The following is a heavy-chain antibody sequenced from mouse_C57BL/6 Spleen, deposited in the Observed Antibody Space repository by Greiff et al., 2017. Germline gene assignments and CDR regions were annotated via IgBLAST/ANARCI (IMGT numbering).Heavy chain of an antibody. CDR1: GYTFTSYW. CDR3: ARFDYDGGYYFDY. CDR2: IDPTSGGT. Sequence: QVQLKESGAELVKPGASVKLSCKASGYTFTSYWMHWVKQRPGRGLEWIGRIDPTSGGTKYNEKFKSKATLTVDKPSSTAYMQLSSLTSEDSAVYYCARFDYDGGYYFDYWGQGTTLTVSS. D-gene: IGHD2-4*01. V-gene: IGHV1-72*01. J-gene: IGHJ2*01.